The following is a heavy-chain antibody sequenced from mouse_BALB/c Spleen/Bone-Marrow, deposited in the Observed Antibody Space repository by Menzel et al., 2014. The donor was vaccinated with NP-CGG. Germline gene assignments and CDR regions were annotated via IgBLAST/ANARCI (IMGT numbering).Heavy chain of an antibody. V-gene: IGHV1-9*01. Sequence: VKLVESGAELMKPGASVKISCKATGYTFNSYWIEWVKQRPGHGLEWIGEILPGSGSTNYNEKFKGKATFTTDTSSNTAYMQLSSLTSGDSAVYYCARGCYGYLFAYWGQGTLVTVSA. J-gene: IGHJ3*01. CDR2: ILPGSGST. CDR1: GYTFNSYW. D-gene: IGHD2-2*01. CDR3: ARGCYGYLFAY.